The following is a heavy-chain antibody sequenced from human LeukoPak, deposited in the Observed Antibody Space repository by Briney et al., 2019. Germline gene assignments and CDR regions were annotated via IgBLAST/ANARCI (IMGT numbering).Heavy chain of an antibody. CDR2: IYTSGST. D-gene: IGHD3-22*01. Sequence: PSETLSLTCTVSGGSISSGSYYWSWIRQPAGKGLEWIGRIYTSGSTNYNPSLKSRVTISVDTSKNQFSLKLSSVTAADTAVYYCARRTRNYYDSSGYYFDYWGQGTLVTVSS. J-gene: IGHJ4*02. CDR3: ARRTRNYYDSSGYYFDY. CDR1: GGSISSGSYY. V-gene: IGHV4-61*02.